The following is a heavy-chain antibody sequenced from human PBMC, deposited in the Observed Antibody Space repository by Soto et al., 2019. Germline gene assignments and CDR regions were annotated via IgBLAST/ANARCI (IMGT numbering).Heavy chain of an antibody. D-gene: IGHD2-8*01. CDR1: GFTVSNNY. CDR3: ATAFCTDGSSCGFDY. CDR2: LYSDGST. V-gene: IGHV3-53*01. J-gene: IGHJ4*02. Sequence: PGGSLRLSCAASGFTVSNNYMNWVRQAPGKGLESVSVLYSDGSTYYADSVKGRFTISRDIPTNTLYLQMNSLRVEDTALYYCATAFCTDGSSCGFDYWGQGALVTVS.